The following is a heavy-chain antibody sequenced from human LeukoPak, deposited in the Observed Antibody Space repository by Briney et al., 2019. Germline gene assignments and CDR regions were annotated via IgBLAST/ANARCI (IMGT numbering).Heavy chain of an antibody. CDR1: GYTFTSYG. CDR3: ARDREMEQQLVRIDH. CDR2: ISAYNGNT. D-gene: IGHD6-13*01. J-gene: IGHJ4*02. V-gene: IGHV1-18*01. Sequence: ASVKVSCKASGYTFTSYGISWVRQAPGQGLEWMGWISAYNGNTNYAQKLQGRVTMTTDTSTSTAYMELRSLRSDDTAVYYCARDREMEQQLVRIDHWGQGTLVTVSS.